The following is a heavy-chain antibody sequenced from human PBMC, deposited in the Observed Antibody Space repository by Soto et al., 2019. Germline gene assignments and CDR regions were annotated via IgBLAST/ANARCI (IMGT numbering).Heavy chain of an antibody. V-gene: IGHV3-23*01. D-gene: IGHD6-13*01. Sequence: GGSLSLSCAASGFTFTSYAMNWVRLAPGKGLEWVSAISGTGYNTYYADSVKGRFTISRDNTKNTLYLQMNSLRAEDTAVYYCAKAGFSSSWSPTYFDYWGLGTLVTVSS. CDR1: GFTFTSYA. J-gene: IGHJ4*02. CDR2: ISGTGYNT. CDR3: AKAGFSSSWSPTYFDY.